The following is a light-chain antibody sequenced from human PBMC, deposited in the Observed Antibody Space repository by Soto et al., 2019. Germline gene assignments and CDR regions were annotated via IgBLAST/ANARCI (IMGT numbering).Light chain of an antibody. CDR2: AAS. J-gene: IGKJ1*01. V-gene: IGKV1-6*01. CDR1: QVIRND. CDR3: LQDYNYPWT. Sequence: GDRVTITCRASQVIRNDLGWYQQKPGKAPKLLIYAASSLQSGVPSRFSGSGSGTDFTLTISSLQPEDFATYYCLQDYNYPWTFGQGTKVEIK.